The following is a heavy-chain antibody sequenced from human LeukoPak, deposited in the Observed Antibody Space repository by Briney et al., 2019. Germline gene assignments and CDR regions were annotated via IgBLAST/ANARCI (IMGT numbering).Heavy chain of an antibody. CDR3: ARGRRFGESHYFDY. CDR1: RGSISYFY. CDR2: IYTSGST. J-gene: IGHJ4*02. V-gene: IGHV4-4*07. Sequence: KSSETLSLTCTVSRGSISYFYWSWIRQPAGKGLEWIGRIYTSGSTNYNPSLKSRVTMSVDTSKNQFSLKLSSVTAAGTAVYYCARGRRFGESHYFDYWGQGTLVTVSS. D-gene: IGHD3-10*01.